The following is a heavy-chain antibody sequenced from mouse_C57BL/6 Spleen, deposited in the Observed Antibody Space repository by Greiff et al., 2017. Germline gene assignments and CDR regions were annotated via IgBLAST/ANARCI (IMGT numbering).Heavy chain of an antibody. Sequence: VQLVESGAELVKPGASVKLSCKASGYAFSSYWMTWVKQRPGKGLEWIGQIYPGDGDTNYNGKFKGKATLTADNSNSTPYMQLSSLNSEVSAVYFCARGTYAMDYWGQGTSVTVSS. CDR2: IYPGDGDT. D-gene: IGHD3-3*01. CDR1: GYAFSSYW. V-gene: IGHV1-80*01. CDR3: ARGTYAMDY. J-gene: IGHJ4*01.